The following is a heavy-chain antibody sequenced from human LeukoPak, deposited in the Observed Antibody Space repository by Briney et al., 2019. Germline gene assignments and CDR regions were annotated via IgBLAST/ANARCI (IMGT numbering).Heavy chain of an antibody. Sequence: GGSLRLSCAASGFTFSSYSMNGVRQAPGKGLEWVSYISSSSSTIYYADSVKGRFTISRDNAKNSLYLQMNSLRAEDTAVYYCARDIYSSGWYYFDYWGQGTLVTVSS. CDR3: ARDIYSSGWYYFDY. CDR1: GFTFSSYS. V-gene: IGHV3-48*04. J-gene: IGHJ4*02. CDR2: ISSSSSTI. D-gene: IGHD6-19*01.